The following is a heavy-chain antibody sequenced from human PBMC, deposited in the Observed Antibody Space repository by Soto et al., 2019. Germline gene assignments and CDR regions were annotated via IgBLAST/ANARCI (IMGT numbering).Heavy chain of an antibody. Sequence: ETLSLTCTVSGGSISSYYWSWIRQPPGKGLEWIGYIYYSGSTNYNPSLKSRVTISVDTSKNQFSLKLSSVTAADTAVYYCARLLYCSGGSCYSGLDYWGREPWSPSPQ. CDR2: IYYSGST. CDR3: ARLLYCSGGSCYSGLDY. V-gene: IGHV4-59*01. CDR1: GGSISSYY. D-gene: IGHD2-15*01. J-gene: IGHJ4*02.